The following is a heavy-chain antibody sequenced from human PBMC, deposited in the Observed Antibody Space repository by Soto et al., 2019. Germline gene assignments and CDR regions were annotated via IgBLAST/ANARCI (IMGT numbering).Heavy chain of an antibody. CDR2: ISSSSTYT. J-gene: IGHJ4*02. V-gene: IGHV3-11*05. Sequence: QVQLVESGGGLVRPGGSLRLSCAASGFTFSGYYMTWIRQAPGKGLEWVSSISSSSTYTHYADSVKGRFTISRDDAKNSLYLQMNSLRAEDTALYYCARENYGSFDYWGQGTLFTVSS. D-gene: IGHD3-10*01. CDR1: GFTFSGYY. CDR3: ARENYGSFDY.